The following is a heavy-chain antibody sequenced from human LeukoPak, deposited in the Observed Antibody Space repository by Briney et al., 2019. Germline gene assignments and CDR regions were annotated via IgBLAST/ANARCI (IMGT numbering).Heavy chain of an antibody. Sequence: PSETLSLTCAVYGGSFSGYYWSWIRQPPGKGLEWIGEINHSGSTNYNPSLKSRVTISVDTSKNQFSLKLSSVTAADTAVYYCARALDYYDSSGYADWGQGTLVTVSS. CDR2: INHSGST. V-gene: IGHV4-34*01. CDR1: GGSFSGYY. D-gene: IGHD3-22*01. CDR3: ARALDYYDSSGYAD. J-gene: IGHJ4*02.